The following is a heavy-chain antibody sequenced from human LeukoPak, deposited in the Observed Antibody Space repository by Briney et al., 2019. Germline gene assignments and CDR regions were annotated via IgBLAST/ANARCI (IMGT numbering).Heavy chain of an antibody. V-gene: IGHV4-59*13. J-gene: IGHJ4*02. Sequence: PSETLSLTCTVSGGSISSYYWSWIRQPPGKGLEWIGYIYYSGSTNYNPSLKSRVTISVDTSRNQFSLKLSSVTAADTAVYYCARARGYSYGYLYYFDHWGQGTLVTVSS. CDR1: GGSISSYY. CDR3: ARARGYSYGYLYYFDH. D-gene: IGHD5-18*01. CDR2: IYYSGST.